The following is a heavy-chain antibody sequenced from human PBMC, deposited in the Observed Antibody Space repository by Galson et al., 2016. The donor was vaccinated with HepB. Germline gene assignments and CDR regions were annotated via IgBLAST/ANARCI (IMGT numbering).Heavy chain of an antibody. V-gene: IGHV4-59*08. CDR2: IHYSGAT. J-gene: IGHJ4*02. Sequence: SETLSLTCTVSGDSISSYYWNWIRQPPGKGLEWIGYIHYSGATNYNPSLKSRVTISVDTSKNQFSLRLSSATAADTAVYYCARHGLNTPTGLGFGYWGQGTLVAVSS. D-gene: IGHD5-18*01. CDR3: ARHGLNTPTGLGFGY. CDR1: GDSISSYY.